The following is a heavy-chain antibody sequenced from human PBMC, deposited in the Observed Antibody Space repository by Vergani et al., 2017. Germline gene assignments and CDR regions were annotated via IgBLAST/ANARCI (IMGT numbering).Heavy chain of an antibody. CDR3: ARAYYYDSSGYPDAFDI. J-gene: IGHJ3*02. CDR1: GGSISSYY. D-gene: IGHD3-22*01. Sequence: QVQLQESGPGLVKPSETLSLTCTVSGGSISSYYWSWIRQPPGKGLEWIGYIYYSGSTNYNPSLKSRVTISVDTSKTQFSLKLSSVTAADTAVYYCARAYYYDSSGYPDAFDIWGQGTMVTVSS. CDR2: IYYSGST. V-gene: IGHV4-59*01.